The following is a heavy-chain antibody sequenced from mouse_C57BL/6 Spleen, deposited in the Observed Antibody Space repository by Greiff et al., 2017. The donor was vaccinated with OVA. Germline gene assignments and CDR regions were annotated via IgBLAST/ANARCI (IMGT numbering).Heavy chain of an antibody. CDR3: ARRYGNYGGNYYAMDY. J-gene: IGHJ4*01. CDR1: GFSLTSYG. Sequence: QVQLKESGPGLVQPSQSLSITCTVSGFSLTSYGVHWVRQSPGKGLEWLGVIWSGGSTDYNAAFISRLSISKDNSKSQVFFKMNSLQADNTAIYYCARRYGNYGGNYYAMDYWGQGTSVTVSS. V-gene: IGHV2-2*01. CDR2: IWSGGST. D-gene: IGHD2-1*01.